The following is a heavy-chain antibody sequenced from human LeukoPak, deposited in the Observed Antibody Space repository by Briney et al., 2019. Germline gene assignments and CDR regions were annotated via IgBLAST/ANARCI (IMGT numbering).Heavy chain of an antibody. Sequence: GGSLRLSCAASGFSFSSYGMHWVRQAPGKGLEWVAVIWYDGSKKYYADSVKGRFIISRDNSKNTLYLHMYTLRAEDTAMYYCARETYYSDGTGAFDHWGQGTLVTVSS. J-gene: IGHJ4*02. V-gene: IGHV3-33*01. CDR2: IWYDGSKK. CDR3: ARETYYSDGTGAFDH. CDR1: GFSFSSYG. D-gene: IGHD3-22*01.